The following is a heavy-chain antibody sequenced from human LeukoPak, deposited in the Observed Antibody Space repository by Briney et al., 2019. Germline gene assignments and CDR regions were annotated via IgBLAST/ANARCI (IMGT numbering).Heavy chain of an antibody. Sequence: ASVKVSCKASGYTFTGYYMHWVRQAPGQGLEWMGWINPNSGGTNYAQKFQGRVTMTRDTSISTASMELSRLRSDDTAVYYCAGPRGYKTAFDIWGQGTMVTVSS. D-gene: IGHD5-24*01. CDR2: INPNSGGT. CDR3: AGPRGYKTAFDI. V-gene: IGHV1-2*02. J-gene: IGHJ3*02. CDR1: GYTFTGYY.